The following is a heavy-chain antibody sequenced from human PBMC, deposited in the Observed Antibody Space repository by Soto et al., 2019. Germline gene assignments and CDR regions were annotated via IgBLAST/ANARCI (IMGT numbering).Heavy chain of an antibody. CDR1: GFSLSTSGMC. Sequence: SGPTLVNPTQTLTLTCTFSGFSLSTSGMCVSWIRQPPGKALEWLALIDWDDDKYYSTSLKTRLTISKDTSKNQVVLTMTNMDPVDTATYHCERSRRAPDELPSDPVWGSYRYTYYFDDWGQGTLVTVFS. V-gene: IGHV2-70*01. CDR3: ERSRRAPDELPSDPVWGSYRYTYYFDD. J-gene: IGHJ4*02. CDR2: IDWDDDK. D-gene: IGHD3-16*02.